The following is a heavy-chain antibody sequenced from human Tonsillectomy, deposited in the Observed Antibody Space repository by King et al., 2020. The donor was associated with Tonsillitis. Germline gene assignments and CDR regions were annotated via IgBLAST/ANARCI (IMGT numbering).Heavy chain of an antibody. D-gene: IGHD1-26*01. Sequence: VQLVESGGGVVQPGTSLRLSCAASGFNFSNYGMHWVRQTPGKGLEWVGVIWKDGTYKYYGDSVKCRFTISRDNSRNTLHLHMSSLIADDTAVYYCARDRRVGVTSRRFPGFDYWGQGTLVTVSS. CDR2: IWKDGTYK. CDR1: GFNFSNYG. J-gene: IGHJ4*02. V-gene: IGHV3-33*08. CDR3: ARDRRVGVTSRRFPGFDY.